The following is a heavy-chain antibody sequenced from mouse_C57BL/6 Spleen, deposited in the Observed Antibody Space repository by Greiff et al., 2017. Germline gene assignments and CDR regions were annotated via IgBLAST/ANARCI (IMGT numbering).Heavy chain of an antibody. D-gene: IGHD2-2*01. Sequence: EVQLQQSGPGLVKPSQSLSLTCSVTGYSITSGYYWNWIRQFPGNKLEWMGYISYDGSNNYNPSLKNRISITRDTSKNQFFLKLNSVTTEDTATYYCARQGLYGYAWFAYWGQGTLVTVSA. CDR3: ARQGLYGYAWFAY. V-gene: IGHV3-6*01. CDR2: ISYDGSN. J-gene: IGHJ3*01. CDR1: GYSITSGYY.